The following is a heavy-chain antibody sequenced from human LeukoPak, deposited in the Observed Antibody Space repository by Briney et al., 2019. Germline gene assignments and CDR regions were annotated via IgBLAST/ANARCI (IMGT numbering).Heavy chain of an antibody. CDR1: GFTFSSYA. J-gene: IGHJ4*02. V-gene: IGHV3-30*04. D-gene: IGHD5-18*01. CDR3: ARSEGYSYGTFDY. Sequence: GGSLRPSCAASGFTFSSYAMHWVRQAPGKGLEWVAVISYDGSNKYYADSVKGRFTISGDNSKNTLYLQMNSLRAEDTAVYYCARSEGYSYGTFDYWGQGTLVTVSS. CDR2: ISYDGSNK.